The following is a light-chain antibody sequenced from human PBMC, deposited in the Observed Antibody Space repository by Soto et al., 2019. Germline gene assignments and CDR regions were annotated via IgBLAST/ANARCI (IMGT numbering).Light chain of an antibody. V-gene: IGLV2-23*01. CDR1: SSDVGSYNL. CDR2: EGS. J-gene: IGLJ2*01. CDR3: CSYAGSSTDVV. Sequence: QSVLTQPASVSGSPGQSITISCTGTSSDVGSYNLVSWYQQHTGKAPKLMIYEGSKRPSGVSNRFSGSKSGNPASLTISGLQAEDEADYYCCSYAGSSTDVVFGGGTKLTVL.